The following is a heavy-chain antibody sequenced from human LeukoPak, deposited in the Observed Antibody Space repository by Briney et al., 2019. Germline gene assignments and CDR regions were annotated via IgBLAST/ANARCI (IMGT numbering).Heavy chain of an antibody. CDR1: GFTFSSYE. CDR3: ARGYGDYAPRFFEY. CDR2: ITTSGSTI. D-gene: IGHD4-17*01. Sequence: PGGSLRLSCAASGFTFSSYEMNWVRQAPGKGLEWVSYITTSGSTIYYADSVKGRFTISRDNAKNSLYLQMNSLRAEDTAVYYCARGYGDYAPRFFEYWGQGTQVTVSS. J-gene: IGHJ4*02. V-gene: IGHV3-48*03.